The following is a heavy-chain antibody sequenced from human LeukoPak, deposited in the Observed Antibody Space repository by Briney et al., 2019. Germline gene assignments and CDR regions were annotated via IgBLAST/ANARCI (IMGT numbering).Heavy chain of an antibody. CDR2: INGGNGNT. D-gene: IGHD3-10*01. Sequence: ASVTVSFKASGYTFITYAIHWVRQAPGQRLEWMGWINGGNGNTKYLENFQGRVTFTRDTSANTAYMELSSLRSEDTAVYYCATAYRGPYFDYWGQGTLVTVSS. CDR1: GYTFITYA. V-gene: IGHV1-3*01. J-gene: IGHJ4*02. CDR3: ATAYRGPYFDY.